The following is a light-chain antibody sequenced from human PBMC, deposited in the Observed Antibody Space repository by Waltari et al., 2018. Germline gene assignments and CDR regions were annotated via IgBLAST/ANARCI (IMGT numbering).Light chain of an antibody. V-gene: IGLV3-21*02. CDR2: DDS. Sequence: SYVLTQPPSVSVAPGQTARITCGGNNIGSKSVHWYQQKPGQAPGLVVYDDSDRPSGIPGGLSGSSSGNTATRTISRVEAGDEADYYCQVWDSSSDHVVFGGGTKLTVL. CDR1: NIGSKS. CDR3: QVWDSSSDHVV. J-gene: IGLJ2*01.